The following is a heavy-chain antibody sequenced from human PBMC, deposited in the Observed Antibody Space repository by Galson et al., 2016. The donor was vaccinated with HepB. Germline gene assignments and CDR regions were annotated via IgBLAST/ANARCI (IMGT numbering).Heavy chain of an antibody. CDR2: IYTGGTT. D-gene: IGHD2-15*01. CDR3: ARDSRWRGDAFDI. CDR1: GGSISDYY. Sequence: ETLSLTCAVSGGSISDYYWTWIRQPAGKGLEWIGRIYTGGTTNFNPSLRSRVTLSLDTSKNQFSLELISVTAEDTAVYYCARDSRWRGDAFDIWGQGTMVTVSS. V-gene: IGHV4-4*07. J-gene: IGHJ3*02.